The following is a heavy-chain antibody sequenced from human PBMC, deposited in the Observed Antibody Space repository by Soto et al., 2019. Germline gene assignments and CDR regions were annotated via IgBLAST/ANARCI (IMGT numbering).Heavy chain of an antibody. V-gene: IGHV5-51*01. D-gene: IGHD6-13*01. J-gene: IGHJ6*02. CDR3: ARHGTTSRWSAMDV. CDR1: GYTFSNYR. CDR2: IHPGDSDT. Sequence: EALKISCKASGYTFSNYRIAWVRQMPGKGLEWLGVIHPGDSDTTYSPSFQGQVTFSADRSIRSAYLQWSTLKASDTGTYYCARHGTTSRWSAMDVWGQGTTVTVSS.